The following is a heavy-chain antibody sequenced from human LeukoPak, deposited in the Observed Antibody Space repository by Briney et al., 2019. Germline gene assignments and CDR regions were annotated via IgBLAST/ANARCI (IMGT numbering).Heavy chain of an antibody. V-gene: IGHV4-34*01. J-gene: IGHJ4*02. CDR2: INHSGST. CDR3: ARYHSSGWPARGY. D-gene: IGHD6-19*01. CDR1: GGSFSGYY. Sequence: SETLSLTCAVYGGSFSGYYWSWIRQPPGKGLEWIGEINHSGSTNYNPSLKSRVTISVDTSKNQFPLKLSSVTAADTAVYYCARYHSSGWPARGYWGQGTLVTVSS.